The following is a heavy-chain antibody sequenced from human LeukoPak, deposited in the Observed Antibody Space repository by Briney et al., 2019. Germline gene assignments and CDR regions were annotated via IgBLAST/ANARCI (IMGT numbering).Heavy chain of an antibody. CDR2: ISYDGSIK. D-gene: IGHD3-10*01. V-gene: IGHV3-30*18. CDR3: AKARMVRANLDY. CDR1: GFTFSSYG. Sequence: PGGSLRLSCAASGFTFSSYGMHWVRQAPGKGLEWVAVISYDGSIKYYADSVKGRFTISRDNSKNTLYLQMNSLRAEDTAVYYCAKARMVRANLDYWGQGTLVTVSS. J-gene: IGHJ4*02.